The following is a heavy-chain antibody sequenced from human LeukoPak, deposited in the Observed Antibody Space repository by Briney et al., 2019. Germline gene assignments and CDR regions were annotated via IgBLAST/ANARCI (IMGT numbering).Heavy chain of an antibody. V-gene: IGHV3-48*01. CDR1: GLTFSTYS. CDR2: ISSDSGTR. CDR3: ARAAQPGFDP. D-gene: IGHD1-14*01. J-gene: IGHJ5*02. Sequence: GGSLRLSCGASGLTFSTYSMNWVRQAPGKGLEWVSYISSDSGTRYYADSVKGRFTISRDNAKDSLYLQMNSLRAEDTAVYYCARAAQPGFDPWGQGTLVTVSS.